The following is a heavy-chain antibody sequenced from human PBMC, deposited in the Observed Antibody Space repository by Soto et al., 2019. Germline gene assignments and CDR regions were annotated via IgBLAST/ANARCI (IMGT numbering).Heavy chain of an antibody. D-gene: IGHD3-3*01. J-gene: IGHJ6*02. CDR1: GGSVSSGSYY. CDR3: ARDELGNYDFWSGYGAPLYYGMDV. V-gene: IGHV4-61*01. CDR2: IYYSGST. Sequence: PSETLSLTCTVSGGSVSSGSYYWSWIRQPPGKGLEWIGYIYYSGSTNYNPSLKSRVTISVDTSKNQFPLKLSSVTAADTAVYYCARDELGNYDFWSGYGAPLYYGMDVWGQGTTVTVSS.